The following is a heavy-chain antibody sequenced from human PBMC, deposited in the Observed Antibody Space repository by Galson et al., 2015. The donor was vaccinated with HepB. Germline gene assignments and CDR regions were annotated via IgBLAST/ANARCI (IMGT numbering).Heavy chain of an antibody. Sequence: SVKVSCKASGYTFTGHHMHWVRQAPGQGLEWMGWINPNSGGTNYAQKFQGWVTMTRDTSISTAYMELSRLRSDDTAVYYCARGSGPLTGANGGFDPWGQGTLVTVSS. V-gene: IGHV1-2*04. CDR2: INPNSGGT. J-gene: IGHJ5*02. CDR1: GYTFTGHH. D-gene: IGHD7-27*01. CDR3: ARGSGPLTGANGGFDP.